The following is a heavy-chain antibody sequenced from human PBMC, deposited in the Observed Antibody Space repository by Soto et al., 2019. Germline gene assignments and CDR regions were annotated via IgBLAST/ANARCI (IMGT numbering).Heavy chain of an antibody. CDR2: ISYDGSNK. CDR1: GFTFSSYG. Sequence: GGSLRLSCAASGFTFSSYGMHWVRQAPGKGLEWVAVISYDGSNKYYADSVKGRFTISRDNSKNTLYLQMNSLRAEDTAVYYCAKDFSLPLDYWGQGTLVTVSS. V-gene: IGHV3-30*18. J-gene: IGHJ4*02. D-gene: IGHD2-2*01. CDR3: AKDFSLPLDY.